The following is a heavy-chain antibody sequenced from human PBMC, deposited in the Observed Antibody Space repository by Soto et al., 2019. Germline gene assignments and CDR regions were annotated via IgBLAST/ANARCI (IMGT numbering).Heavy chain of an antibody. CDR1: GFTFATYS. CDR2: ISDSSATR. V-gene: IGHV3-48*02. CDR3: ARASGWYPSDAFEI. Sequence: EAQLVESGGGLVQPGGSVRLSCAASGFTFATYSMNWVRQAPGKGLEWVSYISDSSATRYYADSVTGRFTISRDNAKNSLYLQMNSLRDEDSALYYCARASGWYPSDAFEIWGQGTPVTVSS. D-gene: IGHD6-19*01. J-gene: IGHJ3*02.